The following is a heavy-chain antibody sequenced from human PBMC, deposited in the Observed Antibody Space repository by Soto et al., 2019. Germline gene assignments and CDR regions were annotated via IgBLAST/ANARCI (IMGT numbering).Heavy chain of an antibody. D-gene: IGHD5-12*01. CDR1: GYSFSTYW. Sequence: GESLKISCKGFGYSFSTYWIGWVRQVPGKGLEWMGIIYPGDSDTRYRPSFQGQVTISADKSISTAYLQWSSLKASDTAMYYCARPLNGGYVYWGQETRVTVSS. CDR3: ARPLNGGYVY. CDR2: IYPGDSDT. V-gene: IGHV5-51*01. J-gene: IGHJ4*02.